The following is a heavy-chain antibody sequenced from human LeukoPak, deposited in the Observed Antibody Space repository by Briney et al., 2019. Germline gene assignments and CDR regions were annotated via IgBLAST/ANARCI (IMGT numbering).Heavy chain of an antibody. CDR2: ISYDGSNK. D-gene: IGHD1-1*01. CDR1: GFTFSSYA. CDR3: ASSGGDNWNDPHFDY. Sequence: PGRSLRLSCAASGFTFSSYAMHWVRQAPGKGLERVAVISYDGSNKYYADSVKGRFTISRDKSKNTLYLQMNSLRAEDTAVYYCASSGGDNWNDPHFDYWGQGTLVTVSS. V-gene: IGHV3-30*01. J-gene: IGHJ4*02.